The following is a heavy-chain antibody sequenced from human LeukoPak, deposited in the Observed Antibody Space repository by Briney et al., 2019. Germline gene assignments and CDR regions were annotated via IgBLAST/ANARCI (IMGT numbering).Heavy chain of an antibody. J-gene: IGHJ6*02. CDR3: AREGYGDVYYYYYGMDV. CDR1: GYTFTGYY. V-gene: IGHV1-2*06. CDR2: INPNSGGT. Sequence: ASVKVSCKASGYTFTGYYMHWVRQAPGQGLEWMGRINPNSGGTNYAQKFQGRVTMTRDTSISTAYMELSRLRSDDTAVYYCAREGYGDVYYYYYGMDVWDQGTTVTVSS. D-gene: IGHD4-17*01.